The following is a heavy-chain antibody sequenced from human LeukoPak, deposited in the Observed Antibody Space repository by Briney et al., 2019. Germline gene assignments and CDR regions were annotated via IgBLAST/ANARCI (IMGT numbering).Heavy chain of an antibody. CDR1: GGSISSYY. CDR3: ARSGSYSGPYVY. J-gene: IGHJ4*02. D-gene: IGHD1-26*01. Sequence: SETLSLTCTVSGGSISSYYWSWIRQPAGKGLEWIGRIYTSGSTNYNPSLKSRITMSVDTSKNQFSLKLSSVTAADTAVYYCARSGSYSGPYVYWGQGTVVTVSS. V-gene: IGHV4-4*07. CDR2: IYTSGST.